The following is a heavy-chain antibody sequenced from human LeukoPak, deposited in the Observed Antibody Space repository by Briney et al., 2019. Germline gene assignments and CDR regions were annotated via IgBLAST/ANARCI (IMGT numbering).Heavy chain of an antibody. CDR2: ISGSGGST. CDR3: AKSSIQGDKLRYFDWLSQDKGGYFDY. V-gene: IGHV3-23*01. Sequence: GGSLRLSCAASGFTFSSYAMSWVRQAPGKGLEWVSAISGSGGSTYYADSVKGRFTISRDNSKNTLYLQMNSLRAEDTAVYYCAKSSIQGDKLRYFDWLSQDKGGYFDYWGQGTLVTVSS. CDR1: GFTFSSYA. D-gene: IGHD3-9*01. J-gene: IGHJ4*02.